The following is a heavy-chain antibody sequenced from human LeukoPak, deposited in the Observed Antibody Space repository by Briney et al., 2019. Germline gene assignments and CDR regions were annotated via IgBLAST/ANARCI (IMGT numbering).Heavy chain of an antibody. CDR3: ARAFRSTDTRARPLDV. V-gene: IGHV3-30*09. D-gene: IGHD5-18*01. J-gene: IGHJ6*04. CDR2: IPYDGSDK. Sequence: PGGSLRLSCAASRFTFSNYAMHWVRQAPGKGLEWVAIIPYDGSDKYYADSVKGRFAISRDYSNSTLFLQMNSLKTEDTAVYYCARAFRSTDTRARPLDVWGKGTTVTVSS. CDR1: RFTFSNYA.